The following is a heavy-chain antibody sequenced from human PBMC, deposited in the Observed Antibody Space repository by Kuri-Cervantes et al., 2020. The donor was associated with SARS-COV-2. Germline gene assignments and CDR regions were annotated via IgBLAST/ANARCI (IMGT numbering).Heavy chain of an antibody. CDR1: GFTFSSYS. V-gene: IGHV3-48*01. CDR3: ARDREWELLHAGAFDI. Sequence: LSLTCAASGFTFSSYSMNWVRQAPGKGLEWVSYISSSSSTIYYADSVKGRFTISRDNSKSTLYLQMNSLRAEDTAVYYCARDREWELLHAGAFDIWGQGTMVTVSS. J-gene: IGHJ3*02. CDR2: ISSSSSTI. D-gene: IGHD1-26*01.